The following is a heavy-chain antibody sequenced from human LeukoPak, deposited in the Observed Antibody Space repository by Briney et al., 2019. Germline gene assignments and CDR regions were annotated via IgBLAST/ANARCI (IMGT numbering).Heavy chain of an antibody. Sequence: ASVKVSCKASGYTFTSYDINWVRQATGQGLEWMEWMNPNSGNTNYAQKLQGRVTMTTDTSTSTAYMELRSLRSDDTAVYYCARDHGTAGTLNWFDPWGQGTLVTVSS. V-gene: IGHV1-18*01. J-gene: IGHJ5*02. CDR2: MNPNSGNT. CDR3: ARDHGTAGTLNWFDP. CDR1: GYTFTSYD. D-gene: IGHD6-13*01.